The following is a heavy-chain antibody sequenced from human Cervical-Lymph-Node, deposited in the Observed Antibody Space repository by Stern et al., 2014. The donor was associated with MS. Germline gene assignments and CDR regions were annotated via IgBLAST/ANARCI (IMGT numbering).Heavy chain of an antibody. J-gene: IGHJ4*02. CDR3: AKDGGGFNYGFDY. V-gene: IGHV3-30*18. CDR2: RSDDESNE. D-gene: IGHD5-18*01. CDR1: GFTFSSYG. Sequence: QVQLVESGGGVVQPGRTLRLSCAASGFTFSSYGMHWVRQAPGKGLGWAAVRSDDESNEYYGVSVKGRFTISRDNYKNTLFLQMNSLRPEDTAMYYCAKDGGGFNYGFDYCGQGTLVTVSS.